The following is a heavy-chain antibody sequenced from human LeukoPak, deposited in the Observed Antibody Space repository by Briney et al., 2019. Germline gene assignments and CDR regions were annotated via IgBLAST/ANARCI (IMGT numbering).Heavy chain of an antibody. Sequence: SETLSLTCAVYGGSFSGYYWSWIRQPPGKGLEWIGEINHSGSTNYNPSLKSRVTISVDTSKNQFSLKLSSVTAADTAVYYCARLGGATEPWFDPWGQGPLVTVPS. CDR2: INHSGST. J-gene: IGHJ5*02. CDR3: ARLGGATEPWFDP. CDR1: GGSFSGYY. V-gene: IGHV4-34*01. D-gene: IGHD1-26*01.